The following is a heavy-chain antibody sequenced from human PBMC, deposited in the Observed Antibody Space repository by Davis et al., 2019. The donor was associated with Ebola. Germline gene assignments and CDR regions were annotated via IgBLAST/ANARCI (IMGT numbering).Heavy chain of an antibody. CDR3: ARCDGYYYYMDV. Sequence: PSETLSLTCTVSGGSISGHYWSWIRQPPGKGLEWIGHIYYSGSTNYNPSLKSRVTISVDTSKNQFSLKLSSVTAADTAVYYCARCDGYYYYMDVWGKGTTVTVSS. V-gene: IGHV4-59*11. CDR2: IYYSGST. D-gene: IGHD2-21*01. CDR1: GGSISGHY. J-gene: IGHJ6*03.